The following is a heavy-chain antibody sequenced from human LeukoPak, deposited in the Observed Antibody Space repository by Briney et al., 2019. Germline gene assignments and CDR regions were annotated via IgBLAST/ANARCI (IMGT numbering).Heavy chain of an antibody. D-gene: IGHD2-2*01. CDR3: ATPSSTSGLAFDI. CDR2: FDPEDGET. V-gene: IGHV1-24*01. CDR1: GYTLTELS. J-gene: IGHJ3*02. Sequence: ASVKVSCKVSGYTLTELSMHWVRQAPGKGLEWMGGFDPEDGETIYAQKFQGRVTMTEDTSTNTAYMELSSLRSEDTAVYYCATPSSTSGLAFDIWGQGTMVTVSS.